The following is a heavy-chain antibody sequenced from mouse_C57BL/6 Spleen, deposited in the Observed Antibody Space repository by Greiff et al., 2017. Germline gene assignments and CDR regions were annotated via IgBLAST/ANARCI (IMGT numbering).Heavy chain of an antibody. D-gene: IGHD1-1*01. CDR1: GYAFTNYL. J-gene: IGHJ4*01. V-gene: IGHV1-54*01. Sequence: QVQLQQSGAELVRPGTSVKVSCKASGYAFTNYLIEWVKQRPGQGLEWIGVINPGSGGTNYNEKVKGKATLTADKSSSTAYMQLSSLTSEDSAVYFCARRGNYYGSTRYYAMDYWGQGTSVTVSS. CDR3: ARRGNYYGSTRYYAMDY. CDR2: INPGSGGT.